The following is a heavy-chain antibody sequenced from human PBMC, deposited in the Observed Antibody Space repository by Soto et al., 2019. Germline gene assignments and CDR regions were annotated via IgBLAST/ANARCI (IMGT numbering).Heavy chain of an antibody. Sequence: QVQLVQSGAEVKKPGSSVKVSCKASGGTFSSYSISWVRQAPGQGLEWMGRIIPILGIANYAQKLQGRVTITADKSTRTAYMELSSLRSEDTAVYYCARGAAGIAVAGPSYDFDYWGQGTLVTVSS. V-gene: IGHV1-69*02. D-gene: IGHD6-19*01. J-gene: IGHJ4*02. CDR1: GGTFSSYS. CDR3: ARGAAGIAVAGPSYDFDY. CDR2: IIPILGIA.